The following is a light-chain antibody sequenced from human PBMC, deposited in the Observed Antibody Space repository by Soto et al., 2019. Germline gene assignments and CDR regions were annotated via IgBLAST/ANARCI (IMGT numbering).Light chain of an antibody. CDR3: QQYGSSPIT. J-gene: IGKJ5*01. CDR2: GSS. Sequence: EIVLTQSPGTLSLSPGERATLCCRASQSITSSYLAWYQQKPGQAPRLLIYGSSSRATGIPDRFSGSGSGTDFTLTISRLEPEDFAVYYCQQYGSSPITFGQGTRLEIK. V-gene: IGKV3-20*01. CDR1: QSITSSY.